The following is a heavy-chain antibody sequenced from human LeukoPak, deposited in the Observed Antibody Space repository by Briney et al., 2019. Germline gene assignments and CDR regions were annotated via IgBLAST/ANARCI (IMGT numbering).Heavy chain of an antibody. CDR1: GFTFSRYS. V-gene: IGHV3-21*04. CDR3: AKGRGSFDN. D-gene: IGHD3-10*01. CDR2: ISTSSSYI. J-gene: IGHJ4*02. Sequence: PGGSLRLSCALSGFTFSRYSMNWVRQAPGKGLEWVSFISTSSSYIYYADSVKGRFTISRDNSKNTLYLQMNSLRAEDTAIYYCAKGRGSFDNWGQGILVTVFS.